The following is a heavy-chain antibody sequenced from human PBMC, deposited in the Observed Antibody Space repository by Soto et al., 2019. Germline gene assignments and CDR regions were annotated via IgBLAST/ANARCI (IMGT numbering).Heavy chain of an antibody. CDR2: IFDSGTT. Sequence: PSETLSLTCTVSGGSITSDYSCWSWIRQPPGEGLEWIGHIFDSGTTYTNPSLRSQVAISLDTSKNHFSLTLSSVTAADTAVYYCARRVQANGVITQDNWLAPWGQGTRVTSPQ. D-gene: IGHD3-10*01. V-gene: IGHV4-30-4*01. J-gene: IGHJ5*02. CDR3: ARRVQANGVITQDNWLAP. CDR1: GGSITSDYSC.